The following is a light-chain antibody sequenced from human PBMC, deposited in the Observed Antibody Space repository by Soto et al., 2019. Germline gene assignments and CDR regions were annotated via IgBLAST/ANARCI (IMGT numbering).Light chain of an antibody. CDR2: TAS. Sequence: IRMTLSPSSLSASVGDRVSVTCRASQSISSHLNWYQQKPGKAPNLLMYTASNLQSGVPSRFSGSGSGTDFTLTISSLQPEDFATYYCQQSYSTPITFGQGTQLEIK. CDR1: QSISSH. J-gene: IGKJ5*01. CDR3: QQSYSTPIT. V-gene: IGKV1-39*01.